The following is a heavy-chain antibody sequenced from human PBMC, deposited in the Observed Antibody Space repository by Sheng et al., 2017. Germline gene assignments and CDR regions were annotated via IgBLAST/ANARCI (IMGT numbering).Heavy chain of an antibody. Sequence: EVQLVESGGGLVQPGGSLRLSCAASGFIFSSYEMNWVRQAPGKGLESIAYISNSGNTIYYADSVKGRFTISRDNAQSSLFLQMSSLRVEDTAVYYCARADYGDYARVYWGQGTLVTVSS. CDR1: GFIFSSYE. CDR3: ARADYGDYARVY. J-gene: IGHJ4*02. D-gene: IGHD4-17*01. CDR2: ISNSGNTI. V-gene: IGHV3-48*03.